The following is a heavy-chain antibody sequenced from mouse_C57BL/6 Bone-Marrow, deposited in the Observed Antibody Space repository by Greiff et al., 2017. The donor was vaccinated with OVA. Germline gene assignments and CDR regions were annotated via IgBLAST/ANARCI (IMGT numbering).Heavy chain of an antibody. J-gene: IGHJ4*01. CDR1: GFTFTDYY. Sequence: DVHLVESGGGLVQPGGSLSLSCPASGFTFTDYYMSWVRQPPGKALEWLGFIRNKANGYTTEYSASVKGRFTISRDNSQSILYLQMNALRAEDSATYYCARFTTVVGTDAMDYWGQGTSVTVSS. CDR2: IRNKANGYTT. CDR3: ARFTTVVGTDAMDY. V-gene: IGHV7-3*01. D-gene: IGHD1-1*01.